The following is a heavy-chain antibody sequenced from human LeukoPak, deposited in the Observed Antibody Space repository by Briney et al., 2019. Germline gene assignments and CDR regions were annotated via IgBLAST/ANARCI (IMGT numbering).Heavy chain of an antibody. CDR2: INHSGST. V-gene: IGHV4-34*01. J-gene: IGHJ4*02. CDR1: GGSFSGYY. CDR3: ASSYYDFWSGYVPFDY. Sequence: PSETLSLTCAVYGGSFSGYYWSWIRQPPGKGLEWIGEINHSGSTNYNPSLKSRVTISVDTSKNQFSLKLSSVTAADTAVYYCASSYYDFWSGYVPFDYWGQGTLVTVSS. D-gene: IGHD3-3*01.